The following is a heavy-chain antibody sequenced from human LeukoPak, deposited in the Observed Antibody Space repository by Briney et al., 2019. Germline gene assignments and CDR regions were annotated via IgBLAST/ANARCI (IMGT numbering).Heavy chain of an antibody. CDR3: ARLSGKQWLVGPQNWFDP. D-gene: IGHD6-19*01. CDR1: GGSFSGYY. J-gene: IGHJ5*02. CDR2: INHSGST. V-gene: IGHV4-34*01. Sequence: PSETLSLTCAVYGGSFSGYYWSWIRQPPGKGLEWIGEINHSGSTNYNPSLKSRVTISVDTSENQFSLKLSSVTAADTAVYYCARLSGKQWLVGPQNWFDPWGQGTLVTVSS.